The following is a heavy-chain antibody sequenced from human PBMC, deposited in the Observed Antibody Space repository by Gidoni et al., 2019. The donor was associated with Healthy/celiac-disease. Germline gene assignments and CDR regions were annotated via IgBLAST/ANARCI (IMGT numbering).Heavy chain of an antibody. J-gene: IGHJ4*02. CDR1: GSSISSGYY. D-gene: IGHD5-12*01. CDR3: AREEDIVESNFDY. Sequence: QVQLQESGPGLVKPSETLSLTCTVSGSSISSGYYWGWIRQPPGKGLEWIGSIYHSGSTYYNPSLKSRVTISVDTSKNQFSLKLSSVTAADTAVYYCAREEDIVESNFDYWGQGTLVTVSS. CDR2: IYHSGST. V-gene: IGHV4-38-2*02.